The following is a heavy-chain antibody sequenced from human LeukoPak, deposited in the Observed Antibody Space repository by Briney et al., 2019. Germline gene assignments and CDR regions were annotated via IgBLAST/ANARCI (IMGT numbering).Heavy chain of an antibody. D-gene: IGHD3-22*01. CDR2: ISGSGGST. CDR3: AKAGPASSDYLNWLDP. J-gene: IGHJ5*02. Sequence: PGGSLRLSCAASGFTFSTYAMNWVRQAPGKGLEWVSVISGSGGSTYYADSVKGRFTIPRDNSKNTLYLQMNSLRVEDTAVYYCAKAGPASSDYLNWLDPWGQGTLVTVSS. CDR1: GFTFSTYA. V-gene: IGHV3-23*01.